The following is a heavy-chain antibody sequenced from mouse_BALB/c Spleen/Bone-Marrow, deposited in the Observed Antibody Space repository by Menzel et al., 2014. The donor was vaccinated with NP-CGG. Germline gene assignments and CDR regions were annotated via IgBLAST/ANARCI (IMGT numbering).Heavy chain of an antibody. CDR1: GFTFSDYY. CDR2: ISDDGGNT. CDR3: ARETGPRAKDY. Sequence: EVQLVESGGGLVKPGGSLKLSCAASGFTFSDYYMFWVRQTPEKRLEWVATISDDGGNTYYRDSVKGRFTISRDNAKNKLNLQMSSLKSEDTATYHCARETGPRAKDYWGQGTSVTVSS. D-gene: IGHD4-1*01. V-gene: IGHV5-4*02. J-gene: IGHJ4*01.